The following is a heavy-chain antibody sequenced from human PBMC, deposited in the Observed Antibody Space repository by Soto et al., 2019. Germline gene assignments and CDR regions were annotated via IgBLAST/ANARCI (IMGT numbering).Heavy chain of an antibody. CDR1: GGSFSGYY. CDR2: INHSGST. V-gene: IGHV4-34*01. D-gene: IGHD6-19*01. J-gene: IGHJ4*02. CDR3: ARDPHSSGIDY. Sequence: SETLSLTCAVYGGSFSGYYWSWIRQPPGKGLEWIGEINHSGSTNYNPSLKSRVTISVDTSKNQFSLKLSSVTAADTAVYYCARDPHSSGIDYWDQGTLVTVSS.